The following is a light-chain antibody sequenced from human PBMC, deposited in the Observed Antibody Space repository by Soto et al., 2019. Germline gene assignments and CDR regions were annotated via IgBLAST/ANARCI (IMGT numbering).Light chain of an antibody. J-gene: IGKJ4*01. CDR3: QQYNSYPLT. CDR2: KAS. CDR1: QSISSW. Sequence: DIQMIQSPSTLSASVGDRVTITCRASQSISSWLAWYQQKPGKAPNLLIYKASSLESGVPSRFSGSGSGTEFTLTISSLQRDDFATYYCQQYNSYPLTFGGGTKVEIK. V-gene: IGKV1-5*03.